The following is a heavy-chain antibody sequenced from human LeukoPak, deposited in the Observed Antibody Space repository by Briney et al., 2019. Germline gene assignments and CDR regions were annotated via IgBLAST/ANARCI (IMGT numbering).Heavy chain of an antibody. D-gene: IGHD3-10*01. Sequence: SGPTLVSPTQTLTLTCTFSGFSLSTSGVGVGWIRQPPGKALEWLALFYWDDDKRYSPSLKSRLTITKDTSKNQVVLTMTNMDPVDTATYYCAHITMVRGVIIPGAFDIWGQGTMVTVSS. CDR1: GFSLSTSGVG. CDR3: AHITMVRGVIIPGAFDI. CDR2: FYWDDDK. J-gene: IGHJ3*02. V-gene: IGHV2-5*02.